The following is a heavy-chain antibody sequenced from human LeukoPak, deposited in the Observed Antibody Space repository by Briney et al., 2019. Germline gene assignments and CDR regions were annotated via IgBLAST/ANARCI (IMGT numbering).Heavy chain of an antibody. CDR3: ASKFGGYSISGVAFDS. Sequence: PGGSLRLSCAASGFTFSSYAMSWARQAPGKGLEWVSAISGSGGSSYYADSVKGRFTISRDNSKNTLYLQMNSLRAEDTAVYYCASKFGGYSISGVAFDSWGQGTLVTVSS. D-gene: IGHD6-13*01. V-gene: IGHV3-23*01. CDR1: GFTFSSYA. CDR2: ISGSGGSS. J-gene: IGHJ4*02.